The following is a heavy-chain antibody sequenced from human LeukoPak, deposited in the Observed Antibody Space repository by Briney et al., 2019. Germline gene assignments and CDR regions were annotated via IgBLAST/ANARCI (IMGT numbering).Heavy chain of an antibody. Sequence: SETLSLTCTVSGGSISSSSYYWGWIRQPPGKGLEWIGSIYYGGSTYYNPSLKSRVTISVDTSKNQFSLKLSSVTAADTAVYYCARLRIVGATTIDYWGQGTLVTVSS. CDR2: IYYGGST. CDR1: GGSISSSSYY. J-gene: IGHJ4*02. D-gene: IGHD1-26*01. CDR3: ARLRIVGATTIDY. V-gene: IGHV4-39*01.